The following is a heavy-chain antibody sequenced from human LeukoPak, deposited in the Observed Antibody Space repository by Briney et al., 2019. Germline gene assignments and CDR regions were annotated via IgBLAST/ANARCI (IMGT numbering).Heavy chain of an antibody. CDR3: ATLRLGYSFDY. CDR2: IYSGGST. CDR1: GFTVSSNY. Sequence: GGSLRLSCAASGFTVSSNYMSWVRQAPGKGLEWVSIIYSGGSTYYADSVKVRFTISRDNSKNTLYLQMNSLRAEDTAEYYCATLRLGYSFDYWGQGTLVTVSS. J-gene: IGHJ4*02. D-gene: IGHD2-21*01. V-gene: IGHV3-53*01.